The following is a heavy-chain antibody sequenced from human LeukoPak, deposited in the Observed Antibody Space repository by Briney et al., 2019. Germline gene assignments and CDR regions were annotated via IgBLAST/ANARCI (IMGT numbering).Heavy chain of an antibody. CDR3: ARDPPAVAANTYG. Sequence: GGTLRLSCAASGFTVSNNYMRWVRQAPGKGLEWVSLIYSGGATFYADAVKGRFTISRDGSKNTLYLQMNSLRAEDTAVYYCARDPPAVAANTYGWGQGTLVTVSS. J-gene: IGHJ4*02. CDR1: GFTVSNNY. V-gene: IGHV3-66*01. CDR2: IYSGGAT. D-gene: IGHD6-6*01.